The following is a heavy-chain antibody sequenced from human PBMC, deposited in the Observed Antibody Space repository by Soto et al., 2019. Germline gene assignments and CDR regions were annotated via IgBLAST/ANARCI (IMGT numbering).Heavy chain of an antibody. CDR3: ARGSSGWFVGPARFDP. J-gene: IGHJ5*02. D-gene: IGHD6-19*01. CDR2: INHSGST. Sequence: PXGTIPLTCAVYEGSSGDYDGSGIRKQTGKGLEWIGEINHSGSTNYNPSLKSRVTISVDTSKNQFSLKLSSVTAADTAVYYCARGSSGWFVGPARFDPWGQGTPVTVSP. CDR1: EGSSGDYD. V-gene: IGHV4-34*01.